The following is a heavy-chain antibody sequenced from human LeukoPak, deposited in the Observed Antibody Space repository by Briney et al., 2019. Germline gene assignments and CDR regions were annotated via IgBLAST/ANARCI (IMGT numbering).Heavy chain of an antibody. CDR2: INPNSGGT. D-gene: IGHD2-2*01. Sequence: ASVKVSCKASGYTFTGYYMHWVRQAPGQGLEWMGWINPNSGGTNYAQKYRGRVTMTRDTSISTAYMDLSRLRSDDTAVYYCARGRVRCSSASCYLGPYYYYYGMDVWGQGTTVTVSS. J-gene: IGHJ6*02. CDR1: GYTFTGYY. CDR3: ARGRVRCSSASCYLGPYYYYYGMDV. V-gene: IGHV1-2*02.